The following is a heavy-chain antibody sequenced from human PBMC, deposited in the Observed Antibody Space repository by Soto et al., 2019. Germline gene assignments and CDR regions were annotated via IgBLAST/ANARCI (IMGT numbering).Heavy chain of an antibody. CDR1: GFTFSSYA. CDR2: ISYDGSNK. V-gene: IGHV3-30*18. CDR3: AKAGYFDWSNDY. Sequence: GGSLRLSCAASGFTFSSYAMHGVRQAPGKGLEWVAVISYDGSNKYYADSVKGRFTTSRDNSKNTLYLQMNSLRAEDTAVYHCAKAGYFDWSNDYWGQGTLVTVSS. J-gene: IGHJ4*02. D-gene: IGHD3-9*01.